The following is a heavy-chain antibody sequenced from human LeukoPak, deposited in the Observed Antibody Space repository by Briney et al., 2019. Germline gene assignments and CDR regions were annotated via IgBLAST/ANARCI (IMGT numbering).Heavy chain of an antibody. CDR3: ARGSSRDGYNANRLFDY. V-gene: IGHV4-59*08. CDR1: GGSISSYY. CDR2: IYYSGST. D-gene: IGHD5-12*01. J-gene: IGHJ4*02. Sequence: SETLSLTCTVSGGSISSYYWSWTRQPPGKGLEWIGYIYYSGSTNYNPSLKSRVTISVDTSKNQFSLKLSSVTAADTAVYYCARGSSRDGYNANRLFDYWGQGTLVTVSS.